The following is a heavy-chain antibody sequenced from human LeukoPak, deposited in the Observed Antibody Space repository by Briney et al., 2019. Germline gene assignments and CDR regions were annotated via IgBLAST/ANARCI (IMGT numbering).Heavy chain of an antibody. J-gene: IGHJ4*02. D-gene: IGHD5-12*01. CDR2: INPNSGGT. Sequence: ASVKVSCKASGYTFTGYYMHWVRQAPGQGLEWMGWINPNSGGTNYAQKFQGRVTMTRDTSISTAYMELSRLRSDDTAVYYCVKAIVPTTRPFDAWGQGTPVTVSS. CDR1: GYTFTGYY. CDR3: VKAIVPTTRPFDA. V-gene: IGHV1-2*02.